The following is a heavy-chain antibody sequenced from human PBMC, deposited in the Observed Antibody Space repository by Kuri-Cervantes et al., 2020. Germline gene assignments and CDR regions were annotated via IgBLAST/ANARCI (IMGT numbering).Heavy chain of an antibody. Sequence: GGSLRLSCAASGFTFSSYAMHWVRQAPGKGLEWVAVISYDGSNKYYADSVKGRFTISRDNSKNTLYLQMNSLRAEDTAVYYCATQLVMITFGGVIEWGQGTLVPSPQ. CDR2: ISYDGSNK. V-gene: IGHV3-30-3*01. CDR1: GFTFSSYA. CDR3: ATQLVMITFGGVIE. J-gene: IGHJ4*02. D-gene: IGHD3-16*02.